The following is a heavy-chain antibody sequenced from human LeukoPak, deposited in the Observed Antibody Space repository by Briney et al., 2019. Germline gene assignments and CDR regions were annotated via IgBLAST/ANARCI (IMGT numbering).Heavy chain of an antibody. V-gene: IGHV2-5*02. CDR1: GFSLSTSGVG. CDR3: ALESYQTHVEYFQH. CDR2: IYWDDDK. J-gene: IGHJ1*01. D-gene: IGHD1-26*01. Sequence: SGPTLVKPPQTLTLTCTFSGFSLSTSGVGVGWIRQPPGKALEWLALIYWDDDKRCSPSLKSRLTITKDTSKNQVVLTMTNMDPVDTATYYCALESYQTHVEYFQHWGQGTLVTVSS.